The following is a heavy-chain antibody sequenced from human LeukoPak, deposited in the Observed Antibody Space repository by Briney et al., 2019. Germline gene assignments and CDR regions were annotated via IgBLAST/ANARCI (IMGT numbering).Heavy chain of an antibody. CDR1: GFTFSSYS. J-gene: IGHJ3*02. CDR3: ASQYYYDSSGYYLGGSAFDI. Sequence: PGGSLRLSCAASGFTFSSYSMNWVRRAPGKGLEWVSSISSSSSYIYYADSVKGRLTISRDNAKNSLYLQMNSLRAEDTAVYYCASQYYYDSSGYYLGGSAFDIWGQGTMVTVSS. D-gene: IGHD3-22*01. V-gene: IGHV3-21*01. CDR2: ISSSSSYI.